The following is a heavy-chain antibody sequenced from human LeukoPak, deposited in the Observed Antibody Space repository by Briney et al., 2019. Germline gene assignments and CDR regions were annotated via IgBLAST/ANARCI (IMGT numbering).Heavy chain of an antibody. CDR1: GFTFSSYA. CDR3: AKARRFLESQEYFDY. Sequence: GGSLRLSCAASGFTFSSYAMSWVRQAPGKGLEWVSAISGSGGSTYYADSVKGRFTISRDNSKNTLYLQMNSLRAEDTAVYYCAKARRFLESQEYFDYWGQGTLVTVSS. CDR2: ISGSGGST. D-gene: IGHD3-3*01. V-gene: IGHV3-23*01. J-gene: IGHJ4*02.